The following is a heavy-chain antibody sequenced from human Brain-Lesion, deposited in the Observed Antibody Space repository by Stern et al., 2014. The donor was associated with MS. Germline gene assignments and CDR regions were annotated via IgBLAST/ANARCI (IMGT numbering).Heavy chain of an antibody. CDR1: GFPFSNYA. D-gene: IGHD1-26*01. CDR3: AKTIVGEA. Sequence: QLVQSGGGLVQPGGSLRLSCVGSGFPFSNYAMTWVRQAPGTGLEWVSAISGSGSSTYYADSVRGRFSISRDNSKSTVLLQRNSRRADDTATYFCAKTIVGEAWGQGALVTGAS. CDR2: ISGSGSST. V-gene: IGHV3-23*04. J-gene: IGHJ5*02.